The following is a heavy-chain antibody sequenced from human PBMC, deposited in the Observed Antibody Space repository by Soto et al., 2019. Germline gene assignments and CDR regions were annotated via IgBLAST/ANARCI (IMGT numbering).Heavy chain of an antibody. CDR3: ARVGSCYKEGWYWYSDAFDF. J-gene: IGHJ4*02. Sequence: PSETRSLTCTVAGPSISIISDYWDWIRQPPWKGREWIGSICYRASTYYNRTRKSRVTMSVDTSKTQFSLKLSSVTDADTAVYYCARVGSCYKEGWYWYSDAFDFWGQGTMVTVSS. CDR2: ICYRAST. D-gene: IGHD1-26*01. CDR1: GPSISIISDY. V-gene: IGHV4-39*01.